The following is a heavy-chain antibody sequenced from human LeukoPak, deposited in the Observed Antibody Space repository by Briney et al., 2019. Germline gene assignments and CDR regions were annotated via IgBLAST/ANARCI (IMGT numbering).Heavy chain of an antibody. V-gene: IGHV3-33*01. CDR2: IWYDGSNK. D-gene: IGHD2-2*01. Sequence: PGGSLRLSCAASGFTFSSYGMHWVRQAPGKGLEWVAVIWYDGSNKYYADSVKGRFTISRDNSKNTLYLQMNSLRAEDTAVYYCAREVPAAVYGMDVWGQGTTVTVSS. CDR1: GFTFSSYG. CDR3: AREVPAAVYGMDV. J-gene: IGHJ6*02.